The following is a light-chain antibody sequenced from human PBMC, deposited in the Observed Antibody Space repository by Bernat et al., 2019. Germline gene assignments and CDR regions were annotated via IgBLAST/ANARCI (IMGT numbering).Light chain of an antibody. CDR2: DVS. CDR1: SSDVGGYNY. Sequence: QSALTQPASVSGSPGQSITNSCTGTSSDVGGYNYVSWYQQHPGKAPKLMIYDVSNRPSGVSNRFSGSKSGNTASLTISGLQAEDEADYYCSSYTGSSTWVFGGGTKLTVL. CDR3: SSYTGSSTWV. V-gene: IGLV2-14*01. J-gene: IGLJ3*02.